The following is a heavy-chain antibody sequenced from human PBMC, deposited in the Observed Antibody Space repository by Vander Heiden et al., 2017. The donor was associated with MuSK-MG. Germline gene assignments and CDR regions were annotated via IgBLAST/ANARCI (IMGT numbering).Heavy chain of an antibody. CDR1: GGTFSSYA. J-gene: IGHJ6*02. V-gene: IGHV1-69*06. Sequence: QVQLVQSGAEVKKPGSSVKVSCKASGGTFSSYAISWVRKAPGQGLEWMGGIIPIFGTANYAQKFQGRVTITADKSTSTAYMELSSLRSEDTAVYYCAREDAYCSSTSCYDPSYYYYGMDVWGQGTTVTVSS. CDR3: AREDAYCSSTSCYDPSYYYYGMDV. D-gene: IGHD2-2*01. CDR2: IIPIFGTA.